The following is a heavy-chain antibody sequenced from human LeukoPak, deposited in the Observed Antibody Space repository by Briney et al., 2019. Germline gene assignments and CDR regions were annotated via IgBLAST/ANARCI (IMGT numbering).Heavy chain of an antibody. V-gene: IGHV4-34*01. CDR3: ARKGSGSYYNPPGWFDP. D-gene: IGHD3-10*01. CDR2: INHSGST. CDR1: SGSFSGYY. J-gene: IGHJ5*02. Sequence: SETLSLTCAVYSGSFSGYYWSWIRQPPGKGLEWIGEINHSGSTNYNPSLKSRVTISVDTSKNQFSLKLSSVTAADTAVYYCARKGSGSYYNPPGWFDPWGQGTLVTVSS.